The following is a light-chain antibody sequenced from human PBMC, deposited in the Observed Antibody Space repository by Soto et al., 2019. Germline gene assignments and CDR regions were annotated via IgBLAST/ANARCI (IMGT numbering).Light chain of an antibody. CDR3: QAFDNSLSASGV. Sequence: QSVLTQPPSVSGAPGQRVTISCAGSSSHIGATYDIHWYQQLPGAAPRLLIYGNSNRPSGVPDRFAGSKSGTSASLAIIGLRVEDEGIYYGQAFDNSLSASGVFGGGTKVTVL. CDR1: SSHIGATYD. CDR2: GNS. V-gene: IGLV1-40*01. J-gene: IGLJ3*02.